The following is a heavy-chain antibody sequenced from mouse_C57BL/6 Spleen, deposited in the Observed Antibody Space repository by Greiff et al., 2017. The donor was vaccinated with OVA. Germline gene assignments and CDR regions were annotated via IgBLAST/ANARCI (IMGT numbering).Heavy chain of an antibody. CDR3: ARWGTTVVEPAWFAY. D-gene: IGHD1-1*01. V-gene: IGHV1-18*01. J-gene: IGHJ3*01. Sequence: EVQLQQSGPELVKPGASVKIPCKASGYTFTDYNMDWVKQSHGKSLEWIGDINPNNGGTIYNQKFKGKATLTVDKSSSTSYMELRILTSEDTAVYYCARWGTTVVEPAWFAYWGQGTLVTVSA. CDR1: GYTFTDYN. CDR2: INPNNGGT.